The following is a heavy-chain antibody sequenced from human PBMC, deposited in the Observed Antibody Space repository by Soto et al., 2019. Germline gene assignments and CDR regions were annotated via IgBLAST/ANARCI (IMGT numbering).Heavy chain of an antibody. V-gene: IGHV4-59*01. CDR1: GGSITSYY. CDR2: IYHSGST. D-gene: IGHD3-3*01. CDR3: TSRAHDF. Sequence: QVQLQESGPGLVKPSETLSVTCAVSGGSITSYYWSWIRQPPGKGLEWIGYIYHSGSTNSNPSLKSRVTISLDTSKSQFSLRLSSVTAADTAVYYCTSRAHDFWGPGTLVTVSS. J-gene: IGHJ4*02.